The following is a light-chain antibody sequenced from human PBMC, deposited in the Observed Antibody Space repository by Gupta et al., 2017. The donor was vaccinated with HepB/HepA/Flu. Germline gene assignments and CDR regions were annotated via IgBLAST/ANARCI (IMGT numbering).Light chain of an antibody. J-gene: IGKJ4*01. V-gene: IGKV1-16*02. Sequence: DIQMTQSPSSLSASVGDRVTITCRASQDISNQLAWFQQKPGKAPKSLIYAASSLQSGVPSNFSGSGSGTDFTLTTSSLQPEDCATYYCQQYSSYPLTFGGGTSVEIK. CDR3: QQYSSYPLT. CDR1: QDISNQ. CDR2: AAS.